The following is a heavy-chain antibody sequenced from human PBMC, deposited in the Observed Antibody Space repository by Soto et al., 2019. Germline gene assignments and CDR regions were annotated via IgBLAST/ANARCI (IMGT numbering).Heavy chain of an antibody. CDR3: AKDLRFLEWLAGPRGMDV. D-gene: IGHD3-3*01. J-gene: IGHJ6*02. Sequence: PGGSLRLSCAASGFTFSSYGMHWVRQAPGKGLEWVAVISYDGSNKYYADSVKGRFTISRDNSKNTLYLQMNSLRAEDTAVYYCAKDLRFLEWLAGPRGMDVWGQGTTVTVSS. CDR1: GFTFSSYG. CDR2: ISYDGSNK. V-gene: IGHV3-30*18.